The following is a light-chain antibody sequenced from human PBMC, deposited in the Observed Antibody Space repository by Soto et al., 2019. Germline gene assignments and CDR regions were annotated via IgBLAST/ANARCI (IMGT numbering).Light chain of an antibody. J-gene: IGKJ4*01. Sequence: DIQMTQSPSSLSASVGDRVTITCRASQGIDYYLNWYQQKPGKAPHLLIYAASSLQSGVPSRFSGSGSGTDFTLTISSLQPEDFATYYCQQTYSTPFTFGGGTKVEVK. CDR1: QGIDYY. CDR2: AAS. CDR3: QQTYSTPFT. V-gene: IGKV1-39*01.